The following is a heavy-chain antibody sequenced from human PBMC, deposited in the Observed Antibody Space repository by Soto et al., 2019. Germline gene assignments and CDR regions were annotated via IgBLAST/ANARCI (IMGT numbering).Heavy chain of an antibody. J-gene: IGHJ3*02. V-gene: IGHV1-2*04. CDR3: AREWGLSAFDI. D-gene: IGHD1-26*01. CDR2: INPNSGGT. CDR1: GYTFNDYY. Sequence: ASVKVSCTASGYTFNDYYRHWVRQAPGQGLEWMGWINPNSGGTNYAQKFQGWVTMTRDTSISTAYMELSRLRSDDTAVYYCAREWGLSAFDIWGQGTMVTVSS.